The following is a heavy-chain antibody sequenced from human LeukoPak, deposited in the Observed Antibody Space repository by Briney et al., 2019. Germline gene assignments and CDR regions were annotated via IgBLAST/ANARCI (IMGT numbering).Heavy chain of an antibody. CDR1: GFTVSGNY. J-gene: IGHJ4*02. CDR3: ARGKYGGYFIDY. CDR2: IYSSTST. V-gene: IGHV3-53*01. Sequence: GGSLRLSCAASGFTVSGNYMSWVRQAPGKGLEWVSVIYSSTSTYYADSVKGRFTISRDNAKNTVYLQMNSLRAEDTAVYYCARGKYGGYFIDYWGQGTLVTVSS. D-gene: IGHD5-12*01.